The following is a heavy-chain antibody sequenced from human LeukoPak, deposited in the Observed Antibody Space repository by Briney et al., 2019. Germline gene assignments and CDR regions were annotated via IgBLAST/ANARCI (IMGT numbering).Heavy chain of an antibody. Sequence: KTSETLSLTCTVSGGSISSGSYYWSWIRQPAGKGLEWIGRIYTSGSTNYNPSLKSRVTISVDTSKNQFSLKLSSVTAADTAVYYCARVAGYYNDYWGQGTLVTVSS. V-gene: IGHV4-61*02. CDR1: GGSISSGSYY. D-gene: IGHD3-22*01. J-gene: IGHJ4*02. CDR2: IYTSGST. CDR3: ARVAGYYNDY.